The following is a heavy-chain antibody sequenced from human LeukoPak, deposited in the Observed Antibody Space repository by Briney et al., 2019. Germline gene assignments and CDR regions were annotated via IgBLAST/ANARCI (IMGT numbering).Heavy chain of an antibody. Sequence: GGSLRLSCAASGFTFSSYGMHWVRQAPGKGLEWVAIISYDGSNKYYADSVKGRFTISRDNSKNTLYLQMNSLRAEDTAVYYCGGYNWFDPWGQGTLVTVSS. CDR2: ISYDGSNK. CDR1: GFTFSSYG. J-gene: IGHJ5*02. CDR3: GGYNWFDP. V-gene: IGHV3-30*03.